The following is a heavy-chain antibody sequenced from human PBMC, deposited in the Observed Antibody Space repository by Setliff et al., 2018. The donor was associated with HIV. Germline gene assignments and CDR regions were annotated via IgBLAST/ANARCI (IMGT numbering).Heavy chain of an antibody. J-gene: IGHJ4*02. D-gene: IGHD3-22*01. CDR2: INHSGST. V-gene: IGHV4-61*03. CDR3: ARSNYYDSSGYLITLFDY. CDR1: GGSISSGSYY. Sequence: SETLSLTCTVSGGSISSGSYYWSWIRQPSGKGLEWIGEINHSGSTNYNPSLKSRVSISVDTSKNRFSLKLSSVTAADTAVYYCARSNYYDSSGYLITLFDYWGQGTLVTVSS.